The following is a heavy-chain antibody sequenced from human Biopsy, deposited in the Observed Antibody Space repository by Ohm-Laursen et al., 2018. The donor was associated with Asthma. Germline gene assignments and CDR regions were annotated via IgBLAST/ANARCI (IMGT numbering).Heavy chain of an antibody. Sequence: GASVKVSCKAPRGTFSSYAISWVRQAPGQGLEWMGGIMAVFGTANYAQKFQGRVTITADESTSTAYMELSSLRSEDTAVYHCARSQVGYSSGWSLLLKKFYYSGLDVWGQGTTVTVSS. J-gene: IGHJ6*02. CDR3: ARSQVGYSSGWSLLLKKFYYSGLDV. CDR1: RGTFSSYA. D-gene: IGHD6-19*01. CDR2: IMAVFGTA. V-gene: IGHV1-69*13.